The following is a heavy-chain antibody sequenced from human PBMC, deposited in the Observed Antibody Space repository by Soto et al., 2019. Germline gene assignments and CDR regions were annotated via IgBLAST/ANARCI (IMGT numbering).Heavy chain of an antibody. CDR2: IIPIFGPA. CDR1: GGTFSSYA. CDR3: ARGASGSYGLGLDGDYFDY. Sequence: QVQLVQSGAEVKKPGSSVKVSCKASGGTFSSYAISWVRQAPGQGLEWMGGIIPIFGPANYAQKFQGRVTITADKSTRTAYMELSSLRSEDTAVYYCARGASGSYGLGLDGDYFDYWGQGTLVTVSS. V-gene: IGHV1-69*06. D-gene: IGHD3-3*01. J-gene: IGHJ4*02.